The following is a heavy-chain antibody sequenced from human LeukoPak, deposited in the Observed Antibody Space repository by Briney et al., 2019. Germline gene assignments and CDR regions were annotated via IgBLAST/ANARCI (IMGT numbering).Heavy chain of an antibody. Sequence: GGSLRLSCAASGFTFSSYSMNWVRQAPGKGLEWVSSISSSSSYIYYADSVKGRFTISRDNAKNSLYLRMNSLRAEDTAVYYCARVSHGKYFDYWGQGTLVTVSS. V-gene: IGHV3-21*01. CDR2: ISSSSSYI. CDR1: GFTFSSYS. J-gene: IGHJ4*02. CDR3: ARVSHGKYFDY.